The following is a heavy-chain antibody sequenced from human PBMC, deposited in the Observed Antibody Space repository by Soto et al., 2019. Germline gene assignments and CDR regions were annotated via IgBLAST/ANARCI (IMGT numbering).Heavy chain of an antibody. CDR2: IWFHGSNQ. CDR1: GFTFSNYG. J-gene: IGHJ6*01. D-gene: IGHD6-19*01. Sequence: QVQLVESGGGVVQPGRSLRLSCASSGFTFSNYGMHWVRQAPGKGLEWVAVIWFHGSNQYYADSVKGRFTISRDNSNNTPYLQMNRLRAEDTAVYYCARDLLGSSGWSPHYGMDVWGQGTTVTVSS. V-gene: IGHV3-33*01. CDR3: ARDLLGSSGWSPHYGMDV.